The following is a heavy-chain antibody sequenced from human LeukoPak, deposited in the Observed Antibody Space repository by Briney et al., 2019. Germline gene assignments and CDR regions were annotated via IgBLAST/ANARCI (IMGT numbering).Heavy chain of an antibody. CDR2: MNPNSGNT. J-gene: IGHJ4*02. CDR3: AREDCSGGSCYMGDY. V-gene: IGHV1-8*01. CDR1: GYTFTSYD. Sequence: ASVKVSCKASGYTFTSYDINWVRQATGQGLEWMGWMNPNSGNTGYAQKFQGRVVMTTDTSTSTAYMELGSLRSDDTAVYYCAREDCSGGSCYMGDYWGQGTLVTVSS. D-gene: IGHD2-15*01.